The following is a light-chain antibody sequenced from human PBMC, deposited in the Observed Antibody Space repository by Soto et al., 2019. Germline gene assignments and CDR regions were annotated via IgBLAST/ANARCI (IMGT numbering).Light chain of an antibody. CDR1: QSVSSY. CDR2: DAS. J-gene: IGKJ4*01. Sequence: EIVLTQSPATLSLSPGERATLSCRASQSVSSYLAWYQQKPGQAPRLLIYDASNRATGIPARFSGSGSGTDFTHTISSREPEDFAVYYCQQRSNWPLLTFGGGTKVESK. CDR3: QQRSNWPLLT. V-gene: IGKV3-11*01.